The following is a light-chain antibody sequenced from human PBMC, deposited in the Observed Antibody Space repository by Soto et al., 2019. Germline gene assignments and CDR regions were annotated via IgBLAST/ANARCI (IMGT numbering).Light chain of an antibody. CDR1: SSVVGSYSL. J-gene: IGLJ1*01. V-gene: IGLV2-23*02. Sequence: QSVLTQPASVSGSPGQSITISCTGTSSVVGSYSLVSWYQHHPGKAPKLTIYEVSKRPSGVSNRFSGSKSGNTASLTISGLQAEDEADYYCCSYAGSSTLVFGTGTKVTVL. CDR2: EVS. CDR3: CSYAGSSTLV.